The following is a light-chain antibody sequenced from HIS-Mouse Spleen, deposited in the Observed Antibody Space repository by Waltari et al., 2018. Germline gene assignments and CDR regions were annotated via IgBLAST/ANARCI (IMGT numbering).Light chain of an antibody. CDR1: QSVSSSY. CDR2: GAS. CDR3: QQYGSSPPWT. J-gene: IGKJ1*01. Sequence: EIVLTQSPGTLSLSPGERATLSCRARQSVSSSYLAWYQQKPGQAPRLLIYGASSRATGIADRFRGSGAGTDFTLDISRLEAEDFGVYYCQQYGSSPPWTFGQGTKVEIK. V-gene: IGKV3-20*01.